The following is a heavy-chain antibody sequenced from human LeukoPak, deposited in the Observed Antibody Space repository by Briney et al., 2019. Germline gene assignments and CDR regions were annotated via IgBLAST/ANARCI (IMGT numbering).Heavy chain of an antibody. Sequence: PGGSLRLSCAASGFTFSSYEINWVRQAPGKGLEWVSYISSSGSTIYYADSVKGQFTISRDNAKNSVYLQMNSLRAEDTAVYYCTRGVRAKGWFDPWGQGTLVTVSS. CDR1: GFTFSSYE. D-gene: IGHD1-26*01. V-gene: IGHV3-48*03. CDR3: TRGVRAKGWFDP. CDR2: ISSSGSTI. J-gene: IGHJ5*02.